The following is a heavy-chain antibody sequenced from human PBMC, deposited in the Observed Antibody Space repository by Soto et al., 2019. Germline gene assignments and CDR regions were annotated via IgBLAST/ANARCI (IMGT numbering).Heavy chain of an antibody. D-gene: IGHD2-2*02. Sequence: ASVKVSCKASCYTFSTYGITWVRQAPGQGLDWMGWINPFKGDTNSAARFQDRVTMTTDTSTRTAYMELRSLRSDDTAVYYCARVKVPAAILGAFDLWGQGTLVTVSS. CDR1: CYTFSTYG. CDR3: ARVKVPAAILGAFDL. J-gene: IGHJ3*01. CDR2: INPFKGDT. V-gene: IGHV1-18*01.